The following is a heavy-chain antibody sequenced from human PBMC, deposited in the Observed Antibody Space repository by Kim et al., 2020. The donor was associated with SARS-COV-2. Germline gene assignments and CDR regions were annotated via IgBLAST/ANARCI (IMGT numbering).Heavy chain of an antibody. V-gene: IGHV4-59*01. CDR3: ARVKDYYDSSGYSFDY. J-gene: IGHJ4*02. D-gene: IGHD3-22*01. Sequence: SLKSRVAISVDTSKNQFSLKLSSVTAADTAVYYCARVKDYYDSSGYSFDYWGQGTLVTVSS.